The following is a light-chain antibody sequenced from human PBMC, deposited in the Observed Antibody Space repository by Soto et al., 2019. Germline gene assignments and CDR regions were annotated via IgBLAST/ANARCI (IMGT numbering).Light chain of an antibody. Sequence: EIALTQSPATLSLSPGERATLSCRASQSLSSYLAWYQQKPGQAPRLLMYDASNRATGIPVRFSGSGSGTDFTLTISSLEPEDFAVYYCQHSRAFGQGTKVDIK. V-gene: IGKV3-11*01. CDR3: QHSRA. CDR1: QSLSSY. CDR2: DAS. J-gene: IGKJ1*01.